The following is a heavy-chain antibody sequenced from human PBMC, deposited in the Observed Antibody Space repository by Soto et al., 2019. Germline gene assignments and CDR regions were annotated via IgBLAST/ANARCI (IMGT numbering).Heavy chain of an antibody. CDR1: VFTFSSYA. CDR2: ISYDGSNK. V-gene: IGHV3-30-3*01. J-gene: IGHJ4*02. Sequence: WWSLRLSCSASVFTFSSYAMHWGRQAPGKGLEWVAVISYDGSNKYYADSVKGRFTISRDNSKNTLYLQMNSLRAEDTAVYYCARGPSSLTRFDYWGQGTLVTVSS. D-gene: IGHD2-2*01. CDR3: ARGPSSLTRFDY.